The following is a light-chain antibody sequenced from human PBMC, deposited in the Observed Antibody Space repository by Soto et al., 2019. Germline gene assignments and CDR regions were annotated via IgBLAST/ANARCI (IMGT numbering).Light chain of an antibody. CDR3: QQYGSSPT. V-gene: IGKV3-11*01. Sequence: EIVLTQSPATLSLSPGERATLSCRASQSVSNYLAWYQQKPGQAPRLLIYDASNRATGIPARFSGSGSGTDFTLIISSLEPEDFAVYYCQQYGSSPTFGQGTRLEIK. CDR1: QSVSNY. CDR2: DAS. J-gene: IGKJ5*01.